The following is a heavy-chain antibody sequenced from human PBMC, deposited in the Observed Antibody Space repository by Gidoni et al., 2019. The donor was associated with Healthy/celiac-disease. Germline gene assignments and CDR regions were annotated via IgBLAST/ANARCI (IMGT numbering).Heavy chain of an antibody. Sequence: QVQLQESGPGLVKPSETLSLTCTVSGGSISSYYWSWIRQPAGKGLEWIGRIYTSGSTNYNPSLKSRVTMSVDTSKNQFSLKLSSVTAADTAVYYCARDTHLFWSGYYHDYWGQGTLVTVSS. CDR3: ARDTHLFWSGYYHDY. V-gene: IGHV4-4*07. J-gene: IGHJ4*02. CDR1: GGSISSYY. CDR2: IYTSGST. D-gene: IGHD3-3*01.